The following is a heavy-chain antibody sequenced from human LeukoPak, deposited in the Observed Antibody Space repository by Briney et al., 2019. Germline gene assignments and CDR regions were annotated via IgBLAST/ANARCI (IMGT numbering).Heavy chain of an antibody. CDR2: ITSDSIYI. J-gene: IGHJ4*02. V-gene: IGHV3-21*01. CDR3: ARDGYDSSGFDLGFDY. D-gene: IGHD3-22*01. CDR1: GFSFSSYN. Sequence: GGSLRLSCAASGFSFSSYNMNWVRQAPGKGLEWVASITSDSIYIHYADSVRGRFTVSRDSAKNSLYLQMNSLRGEDTAVYYCARDGYDSSGFDLGFDYWGQGTLVTVSS.